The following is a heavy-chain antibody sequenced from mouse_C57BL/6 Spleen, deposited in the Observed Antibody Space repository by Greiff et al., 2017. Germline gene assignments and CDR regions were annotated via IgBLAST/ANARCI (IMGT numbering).Heavy chain of an antibody. CDR3: ARPSNMSGRAGFAY. J-gene: IGHJ3*01. CDR2: ISSGGSYT. D-gene: IGHD2-4*01. V-gene: IGHV5-6*01. Sequence: EVQGVESGGDLVKPGGSLKLSCAASGFTFSSYGMPWVRQTPDKRLEWVATISSGGSYTYYPDSVKGRFTISRDNAKNTLYLQMSSLKSEDTAMYYCARPSNMSGRAGFAYWGQGTLVTVSA. CDR1: GFTFSSYG.